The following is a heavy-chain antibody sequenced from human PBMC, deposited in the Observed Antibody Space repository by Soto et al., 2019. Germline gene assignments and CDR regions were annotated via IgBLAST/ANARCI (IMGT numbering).Heavy chain of an antibody. CDR2: INHSGST. Sequence: ASETLSLTCAVYGGSFSGYYWSWIRQPPGKGLEWIGEINHSGSTNYNPSLKSRVTISVDTSKNQFSLKLSSVTAADTAVYYCARNVLRFLEWPRAGYYYYYGMDVWGQGTTVTVSS. CDR1: GGSFSGYY. D-gene: IGHD3-3*01. V-gene: IGHV4-34*01. CDR3: ARNVLRFLEWPRAGYYYYYGMDV. J-gene: IGHJ6*02.